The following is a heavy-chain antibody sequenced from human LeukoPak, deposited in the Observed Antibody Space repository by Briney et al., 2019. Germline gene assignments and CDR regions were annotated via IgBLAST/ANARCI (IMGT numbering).Heavy chain of an antibody. CDR1: GYSFTSYW. CDR3: ARPALHHVGLCAFDI. J-gene: IGHJ3*02. D-gene: IGHD2-21*01. V-gene: IGHV5-51*01. CDR2: IYPGDSDT. Sequence: GESLKISRKGSGYSFTSYWIGWVRQMPGKGLEWMGIIYPGDSDTRYSPSFQGQVTISADKSISTAYLQWSSLKASDTAMYYCARPALHHVGLCAFDIWGQGTMVTVSS.